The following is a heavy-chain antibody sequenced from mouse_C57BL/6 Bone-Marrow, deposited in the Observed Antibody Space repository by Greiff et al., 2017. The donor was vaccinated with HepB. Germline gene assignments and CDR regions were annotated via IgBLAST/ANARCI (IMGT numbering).Heavy chain of an antibody. CDR1: GFPITSCYY. V-gene: IGHV12-3*01. D-gene: IGHD2-2*01. Sequence: QVQLKESGPGLVKPSQSLFLTCSITGFPITSCYYWIWIRQPPGKPLEWMGYITHSGETYYNPPLQSPTSITRETSKNQFFRQLNSVTTEDTAVYCCAGGYGYAWGQGTLVTVSA. CDR2: ITHSGET. J-gene: IGHJ3*01. CDR3: AGGYGYA.